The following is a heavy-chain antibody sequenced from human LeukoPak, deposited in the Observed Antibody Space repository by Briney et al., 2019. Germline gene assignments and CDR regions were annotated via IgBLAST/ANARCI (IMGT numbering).Heavy chain of an antibody. CDR1: GGSISSNNCY. V-gene: IGHV4-39*01. D-gene: IGHD3-10*01. CDR2: INYGGTT. J-gene: IGHJ4*02. CDR3: ARYVVSGAGTYYFDY. Sequence: SETLSLTCTVSGGSISSNNCYWSWIRQPPGREMEWIASINYGGTTYYNPSLKSRVTISVDTSKNQFSLRLSSVTAADTAVYLCARYVVSGAGTYYFDYWGQGSLVTVSS.